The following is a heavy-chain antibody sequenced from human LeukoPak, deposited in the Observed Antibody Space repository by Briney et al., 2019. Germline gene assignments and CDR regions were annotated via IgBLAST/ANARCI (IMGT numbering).Heavy chain of an antibody. CDR2: INAYNGNT. CDR1: GSPFTSYG. J-gene: IGHJ3*02. CDR3: ARDGYFDWLLSGGAFDI. V-gene: IGHV1-18*01. Sequence: ASVKVSCKASGSPFTSYGISWVRQAPGQGLEWMGWINAYNGNTNYAQKLQGRVTMTTDTSTSTAYMELRSLRSDDTAVYYCARDGYFDWLLSGGAFDIWGQGTMVTVSS. D-gene: IGHD3-9*01.